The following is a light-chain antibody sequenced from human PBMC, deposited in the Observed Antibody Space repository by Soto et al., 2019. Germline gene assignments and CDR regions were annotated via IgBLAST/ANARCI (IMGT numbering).Light chain of an antibody. CDR1: QSVLYSSRNKNY. CDR2: WAS. Sequence: DIVMTQSPDSLAVSPGERATIHCRSSQSVLYSSRNKNYLAWYQQRPGQPPKLLIYWASTRESGVPDRFSGSGSGTDFTLTISSLQAADVAVYYCQQYYSIPITFGQGTRLEIK. V-gene: IGKV4-1*01. CDR3: QQYYSIPIT. J-gene: IGKJ5*01.